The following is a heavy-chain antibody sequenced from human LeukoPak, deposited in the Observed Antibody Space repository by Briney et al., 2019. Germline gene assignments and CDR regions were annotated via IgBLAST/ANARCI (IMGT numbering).Heavy chain of an antibody. D-gene: IGHD2-2*01. J-gene: IGHJ4*02. Sequence: ASVKVSCKASGGTFSSYAISWVRQAPGQGLEWMGGIIPIFGTANYAQKFQGRVTITTDESTSTAYMELSSLRSEDTAVYYCARGPSRCSSTSCRLDYWGQGTLVTVSS. CDR2: IIPIFGTA. CDR3: ARGPSRCSSTSCRLDY. V-gene: IGHV1-69*05. CDR1: GGTFSSYA.